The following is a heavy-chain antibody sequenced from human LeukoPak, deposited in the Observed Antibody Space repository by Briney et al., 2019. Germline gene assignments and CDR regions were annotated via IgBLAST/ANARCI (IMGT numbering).Heavy chain of an antibody. D-gene: IGHD3-10*01. CDR3: ARDLRPYYYGSGSYNLFDP. V-gene: IGHV1-69*13. CDR1: GGTFSSYA. J-gene: IGHJ5*02. CDR2: IIPIFGTA. Sequence: GASVKVSCKASGGTFSSYAISWVRQAPGQGLEWMGGIIPIFGTANYAQKFQGRVTITADESTSTAYMELSSLRSEDTAVYYCARDLRPYYYGSGSYNLFDPWGQGTLDTVSS.